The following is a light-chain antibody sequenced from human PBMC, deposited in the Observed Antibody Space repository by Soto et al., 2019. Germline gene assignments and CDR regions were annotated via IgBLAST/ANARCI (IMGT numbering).Light chain of an antibody. J-gene: IGKJ4*01. V-gene: IGKV1-39*01. CDR1: QSIISY. CDR3: QQSYSTPFT. CDR2: AAS. Sequence: DIQMTQSPPSLSASVGDRVTITCRASQSIISYLNWYQQKPGKAPKLLIYAASSLQSGVPSRFSGSGSGTDFTLTISSLQPEDFATYYCQQSYSTPFTFGGGTKVEIK.